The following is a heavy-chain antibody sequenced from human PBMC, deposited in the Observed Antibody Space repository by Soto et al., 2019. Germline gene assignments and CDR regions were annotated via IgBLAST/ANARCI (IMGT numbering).Heavy chain of an antibody. D-gene: IGHD3-22*01. CDR1: GXTFSSYR. Sequence: GSLRLSCAASGXTFSSYRMNWVRQAPGKGLELVSYISSSSGTIYYADSVNCRFTISRDNAKNSLYLQMNSLRDEDAAVYYFARDIGDYYDSSGYYYGMDVWGQGTTAPVSS. V-gene: IGHV3-48*02. CDR2: ISSSSGTI. CDR3: ARDIGDYYDSSGYYYGMDV. J-gene: IGHJ6*02.